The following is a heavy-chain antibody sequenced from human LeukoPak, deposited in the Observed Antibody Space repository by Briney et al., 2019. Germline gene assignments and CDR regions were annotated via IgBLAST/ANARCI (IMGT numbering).Heavy chain of an antibody. CDR1: GFTFSSYA. V-gene: IGHV3-23*01. Sequence: GGSLRLSCAASGFTFSSYAMSWVRQAPGKGLEWVSAISGSGGSTYYADSVEGRFTISRDNSKNTLYLQVNSLRAEDTAVYYCAKADYGDYVDDWGQGTLVTVSS. CDR3: AKADYGDYVDD. J-gene: IGHJ4*02. CDR2: ISGSGGST. D-gene: IGHD4-17*01.